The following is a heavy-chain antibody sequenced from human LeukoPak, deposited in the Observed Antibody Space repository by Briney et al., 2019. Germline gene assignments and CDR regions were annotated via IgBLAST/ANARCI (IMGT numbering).Heavy chain of an antibody. CDR3: TTDDYGDLSDY. CDR2: IKSKTDGGTT. Sequence: GGSLRLSCAASGFVFSSYGMHWVRQAPGKGLEWVGRIKSKTDGGTTDYAAPVKGRFTISRDDSKNTLYLQMNSLKTEDTAVYYCTTDDYGDLSDYWGQGTLVTVSS. J-gene: IGHJ4*02. V-gene: IGHV3-15*01. D-gene: IGHD4-17*01. CDR1: GFVFSSYG.